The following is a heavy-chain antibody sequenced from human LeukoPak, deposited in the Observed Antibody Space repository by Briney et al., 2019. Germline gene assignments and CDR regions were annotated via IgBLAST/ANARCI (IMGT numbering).Heavy chain of an antibody. CDR3: ACRGYDSSGYFY. D-gene: IGHD3-22*01. J-gene: IGHJ4*02. Sequence: GGSLRLSCAASGFTFSSYWMHWVRQAPGKGLVWVSRINTDGSSTSYADSVKGRFTISRDNVKNTLYLQMNSLRAEDTAVYYCACRGYDSSGYFYWGQGTLVTVSS. V-gene: IGHV3-74*01. CDR2: INTDGSST. CDR1: GFTFSSYW.